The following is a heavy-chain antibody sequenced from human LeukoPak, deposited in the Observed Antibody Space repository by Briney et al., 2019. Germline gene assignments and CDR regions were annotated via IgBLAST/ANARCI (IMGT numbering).Heavy chain of an antibody. Sequence: SGGSLRLSCAASGFTFSSYSMNWARQAPGKGLEWVSSISSSSSYIYYADSAKGRFTISRDNAKNSLYLQMNSLRAEDTAVYYCARDRAAVFDYYGSGSYNYWGQGTLVTVSS. CDR2: ISSSSSYI. V-gene: IGHV3-21*01. D-gene: IGHD3-10*01. CDR1: GFTFSSYS. CDR3: ARDRAAVFDYYGSGSYNY. J-gene: IGHJ4*02.